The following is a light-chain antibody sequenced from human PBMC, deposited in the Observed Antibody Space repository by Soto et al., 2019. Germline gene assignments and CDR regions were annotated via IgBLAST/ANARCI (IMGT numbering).Light chain of an antibody. V-gene: IGLV1-47*02. CDR2: SIN. J-gene: IGLJ1*01. CDR1: SNC. CDR3: ATCDDSLSGAYV. Sequence: QSVLTQPPSASGTAGQRFTISCSGSSNCVYGYHQLPGPAPKLLIYSINPRPSGVPDRFSGSKSGTSASLAISGLRSEDEADYYCATCDDSLSGAYVFGTGTKVTVL.